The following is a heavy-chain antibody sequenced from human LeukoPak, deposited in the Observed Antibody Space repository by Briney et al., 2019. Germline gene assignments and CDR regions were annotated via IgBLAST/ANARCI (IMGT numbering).Heavy chain of an antibody. J-gene: IGHJ4*02. CDR3: ARDDNGAYYFDY. V-gene: IGHV4-59*12. Sequence: SETLSLTCTVSGGSISGYYWSWIRQPPGKGLEWIGYIYYSGSTNYNPSLKSRVTISVDTSKNQFSLKLSSVTAADTAVYYCARDDNGAYYFDYWGQGTLVTVSS. D-gene: IGHD2-8*01. CDR1: GGSISGYY. CDR2: IYYSGST.